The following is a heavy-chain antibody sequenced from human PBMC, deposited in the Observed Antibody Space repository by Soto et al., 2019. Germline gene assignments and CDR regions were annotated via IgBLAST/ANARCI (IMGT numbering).Heavy chain of an antibody. CDR2: INHSGST. D-gene: IGHD3-3*01. J-gene: IGHJ5*02. CDR1: GGSFSGYY. Sequence: PSETLSLTCAVYGGSFSGYYWSWIRQPPGKGLEWIGEINHSGSTNYNPSLKSRVTISVDTSKNQFSLKLSSVTAADTAVYYCARGSLRITIFGVVIINWFDPWGQGTLVTVS. V-gene: IGHV4-34*01. CDR3: ARGSLRITIFGVVIINWFDP.